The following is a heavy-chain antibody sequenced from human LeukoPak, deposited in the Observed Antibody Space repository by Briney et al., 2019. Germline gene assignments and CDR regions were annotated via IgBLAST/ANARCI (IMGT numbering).Heavy chain of an antibody. Sequence: SETLSLTCAVSGVSISPYYWAWIRQPPGKGLEWIGYIHTSGSNNQYPSLKSRVTISVDKSKNHFSLRLTSVTAADTAVYYCARLSAAVHLGAFDLWGQGTMVTVSA. CDR3: ARLSAAVHLGAFDL. CDR1: GVSISPYY. CDR2: IHTSGSN. D-gene: IGHD3-3*01. V-gene: IGHV4-4*09. J-gene: IGHJ3*01.